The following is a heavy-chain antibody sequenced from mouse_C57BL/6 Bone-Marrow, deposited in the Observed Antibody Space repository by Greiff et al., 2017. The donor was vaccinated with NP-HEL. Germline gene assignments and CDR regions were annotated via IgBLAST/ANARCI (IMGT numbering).Heavy chain of an antibody. CDR2: TFYSGIT. J-gene: IGHJ4*01. Sequence: EVQRVESGPSLVRPSQTLSLTCTVTGFSINSDCYWIWIRQFPGNKLEYIGYTFYSGITYYNPSLESRTYITRDTSKNQFSLKLSSVTTEDTATYYCARALYYGNLYYAMDYWGQGTSVTVSS. V-gene: IGHV3-3*01. CDR1: GFSINSDCY. CDR3: ARALYYGNLYYAMDY. D-gene: IGHD2-1*01.